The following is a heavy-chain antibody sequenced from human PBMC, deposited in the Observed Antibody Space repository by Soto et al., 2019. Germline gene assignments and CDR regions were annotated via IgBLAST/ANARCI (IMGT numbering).Heavy chain of an antibody. J-gene: IGHJ4*02. CDR2: IYYGGST. D-gene: IGHD7-27*01. Sequence: SETLSLTCTVSGGSVSSNSYYWSWIRQSPGKGLEWIGFIYYGGSTNYNPSLKSRVTISVDTPKNQFSLKLSSVTAADTAVYYCAKNWNWGSLVHWGQGTLVTVSS. V-gene: IGHV4-61*01. CDR1: GGSVSSNSYY. CDR3: AKNWNWGSLVH.